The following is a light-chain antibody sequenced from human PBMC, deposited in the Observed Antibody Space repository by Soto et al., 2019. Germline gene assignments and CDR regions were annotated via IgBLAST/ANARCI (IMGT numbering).Light chain of an antibody. J-gene: IGKJ4*01. Sequence: IQMTQSPSSLSASVGDRVTITCQASQDIRHYLNWYQHKPGEAPKLLIYDASNLETGVPSRFSGSGSGTHFTLTITTLQPEDISTYYCQQYDNLTLTFGGGTKV. V-gene: IGKV1-33*01. CDR2: DAS. CDR3: QQYDNLTLT. CDR1: QDIRHY.